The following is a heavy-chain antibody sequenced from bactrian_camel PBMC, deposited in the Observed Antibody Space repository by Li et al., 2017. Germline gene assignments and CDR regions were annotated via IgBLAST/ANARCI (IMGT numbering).Heavy chain of an antibody. CDR3: ATHTIPAY. V-gene: IGHV3S54*01. Sequence: QLVESGGGLVQPGGSLNLSCAATGKTNVLNCMGWFRQAPGKEREGVAVIIAGGDNTVYAGSVKDRFTISRDNAKNTLYLQLNSLKAEDTAMYYCATHTIPAYWGQGTQVTVS. J-gene: IGHJ4*01. D-gene: IGHD4*01. CDR1: GKTNVLNC. CDR2: IIAGGDNT.